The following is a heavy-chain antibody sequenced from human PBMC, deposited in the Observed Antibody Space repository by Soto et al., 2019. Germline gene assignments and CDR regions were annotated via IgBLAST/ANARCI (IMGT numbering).Heavy chain of an antibody. D-gene: IGHD2-21*02. V-gene: IGHV1-3*01. Sequence: ASVKVSCKASGYTFTSYAMHWVRQAPGQRLEWMGWINAGNGNTKYSQKFQGRGTITRDTSASTAYMELSSLRSEDTAVYYCARGALNIVVVTADSQNRYFQHWGQGTLVTVSS. J-gene: IGHJ1*01. CDR2: INAGNGNT. CDR3: ARGALNIVVVTADSQNRYFQH. CDR1: GYTFTSYA.